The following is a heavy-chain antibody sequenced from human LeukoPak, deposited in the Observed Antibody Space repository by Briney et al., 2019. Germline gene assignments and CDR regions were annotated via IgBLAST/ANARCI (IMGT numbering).Heavy chain of an antibody. CDR3: ARHGYSSAVYVDH. CDR2: IYYSGST. V-gene: IGHV4-39*01. D-gene: IGHD6-25*01. J-gene: IGHJ5*02. Sequence: SETLSLTCTVSGGSISSSTYNWGWVRQPPGKGLEYIASIYYSGSTYYNPSLKSRVSISVDTSKNQFSLKLSSVTAADTAVYYCARHGYSSAVYVDHWGQGTLVTVSS. CDR1: GGSISSSTYN.